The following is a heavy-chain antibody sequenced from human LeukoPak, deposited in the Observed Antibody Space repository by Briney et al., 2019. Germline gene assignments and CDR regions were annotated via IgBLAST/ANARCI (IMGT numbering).Heavy chain of an antibody. CDR2: ICSGGTT. J-gene: IGHJ3*02. CDR3: AREHYDYFWGTYRSYALDI. D-gene: IGHD3-16*02. V-gene: IGHV3-53*01. CDR1: ELNVSNNY. Sequence: GGSLRLSCAASELNVSNNYMNWVRQAPGKGLEWVSVICSGGTTNYADSVQGRFTISRDSSKNTVYLQMNRLRADDTAVYYCAREHYDYFWGTYRSYALDIWGQGTMVTVSS.